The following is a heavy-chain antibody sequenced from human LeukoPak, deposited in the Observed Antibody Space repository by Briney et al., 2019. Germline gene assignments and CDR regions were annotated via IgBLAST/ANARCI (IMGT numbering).Heavy chain of an antibody. J-gene: IGHJ4*02. D-gene: IGHD2-8*01. V-gene: IGHV1-2*02. CDR1: GYTLTGYY. CDR3: ARSLYEGNYFDY. Sequence: ASVKVSCKASGYTLTGYYMHWVRQAPGQGLEWMGWINPNSGGTNYAQKFQGRVTMTRDTSISTAYMELSRLRSNDTAVYYCARSLYEGNYFDYWGQGTLVTVSS. CDR2: INPNSGGT.